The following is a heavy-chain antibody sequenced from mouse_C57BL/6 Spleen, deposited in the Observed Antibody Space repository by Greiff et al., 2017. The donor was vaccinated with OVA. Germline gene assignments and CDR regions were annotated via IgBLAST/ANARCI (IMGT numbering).Heavy chain of an antibody. CDR3: ARIFTTVVATNYFDY. D-gene: IGHD1-1*01. CDR2: IYPRSGNT. Sequence: VQLQQSGAELARPGASVKLSCKASGYTFTSYGISWVKQSTGQGLEWIGEIYPRSGNTYYNEKFKGKATLTADKSSSTAYMELRSLTSEDSAVYFCARIFTTVVATNYFDYWGQGTTLTVSS. V-gene: IGHV1-81*01. J-gene: IGHJ2*01. CDR1: GYTFTSYG.